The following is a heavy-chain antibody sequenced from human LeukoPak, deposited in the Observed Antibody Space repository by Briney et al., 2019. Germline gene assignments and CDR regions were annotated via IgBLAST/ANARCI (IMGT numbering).Heavy chain of an antibody. D-gene: IGHD3-3*01. V-gene: IGHV1-18*01. Sequence: ASVKVSCKASGYTFTSYGISWVRQAPGQGLEWMGWISAYNGNTNYAQKLQGRVTITTDTSTSTAYMELRSLRSDDTAVYYCARAPPYDFWSGYHHDAFDIWGQGTMVTVSS. CDR2: ISAYNGNT. CDR3: ARAPPYDFWSGYHHDAFDI. J-gene: IGHJ3*02. CDR1: GYTFTSYG.